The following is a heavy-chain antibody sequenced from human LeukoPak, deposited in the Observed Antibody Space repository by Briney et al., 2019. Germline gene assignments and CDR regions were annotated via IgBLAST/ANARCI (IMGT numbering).Heavy chain of an antibody. CDR2: ISGYNGNT. V-gene: IGHV1-18*01. Sequence: ASVKVSCKASGYTFTSYGISWVRQAPGQGLEWMGWISGYNGNTNYAQKFQGRVTMTTDTSTSTANMELRSLTSDDTAVYYCARDRTATAAAGTNWFDPWGQGTLVTVSS. CDR1: GYTFTSYG. D-gene: IGHD6-13*01. CDR3: ARDRTATAAAGTNWFDP. J-gene: IGHJ5*02.